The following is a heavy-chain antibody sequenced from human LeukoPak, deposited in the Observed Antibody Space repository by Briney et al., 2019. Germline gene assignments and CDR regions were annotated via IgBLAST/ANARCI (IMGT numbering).Heavy chain of an antibody. J-gene: IGHJ3*02. CDR3: ARERIEMATVDAFDI. CDR1: GFTFSSYW. Sequence: GGSLRLSCAASGFTFSSYWMSWVRQAPGKGLEWVANIKQDGSEKYYVDSVKGRFTISRDNAKNSLYLQMNSLRAEDTAVYYCARERIEMATVDAFDIWGQGTMVTVSS. D-gene: IGHD5-24*01. CDR2: IKQDGSEK. V-gene: IGHV3-7*01.